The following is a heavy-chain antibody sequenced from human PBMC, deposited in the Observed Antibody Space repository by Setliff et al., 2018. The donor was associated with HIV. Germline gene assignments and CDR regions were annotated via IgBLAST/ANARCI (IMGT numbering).Heavy chain of an antibody. D-gene: IGHD3-3*01. V-gene: IGHV5-51*01. CDR3: ARLSKYYDFWTPNY. J-gene: IGHJ4*02. CDR1: GYSFTNYW. Sequence: GESLKISCHHSGYSFTNYWVGWVRQLPGKGLEWMGLIWPSDSDTIYSPSFQGQVSLSADKSTSTVYPQWSSLKAPDTAMYYCARLSKYYDFWTPNYWGQGTLVTVSS. CDR2: IWPSDSDT.